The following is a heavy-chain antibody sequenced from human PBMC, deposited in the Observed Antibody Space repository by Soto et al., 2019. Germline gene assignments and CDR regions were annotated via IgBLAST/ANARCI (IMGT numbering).Heavy chain of an antibody. Sequence: XAVKVSCNASGYPFTSYGIIWVRQAPGQGLEWMGWISAYNGNTNYAQKLQGRVTMTTDTSTCTAYMELRSLRSDDTAVYYCAVTNDDYDSSGPAFDYWGQGTLVTVSS. J-gene: IGHJ4*02. CDR3: AVTNDDYDSSGPAFDY. D-gene: IGHD3-22*01. V-gene: IGHV1-18*04. CDR2: ISAYNGNT. CDR1: GYPFTSYG.